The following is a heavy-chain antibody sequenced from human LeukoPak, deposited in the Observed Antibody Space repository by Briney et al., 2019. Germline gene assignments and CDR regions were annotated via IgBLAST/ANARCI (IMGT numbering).Heavy chain of an antibody. D-gene: IGHD3-22*01. CDR2: INPSGGST. Sequence: ASVKVFCKASGYTFTSYFMHWVRQAPGQGLEWMGIINPSGGSTSYAQKFQGRVTMTRDTSTSTAYMELSSLRSEDTAVYYCARALYDSSGYYYGSDYWGQGTLVTVSS. CDR1: GYTFTSYF. CDR3: ARALYDSSGYYYGSDY. J-gene: IGHJ4*02. V-gene: IGHV1-46*01.